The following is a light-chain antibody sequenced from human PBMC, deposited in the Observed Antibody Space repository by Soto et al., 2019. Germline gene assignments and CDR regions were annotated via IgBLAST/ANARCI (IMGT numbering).Light chain of an antibody. CDR2: DVS. V-gene: IGLV2-14*01. CDR3: RSYTSSIFV. J-gene: IGLJ2*01. Sequence: QSALTQPASVSGSPGQAITISCTGTSSDVGGYNYVSWYQQHPGKAPKLMIYDVSNRPSGVSNRFSGSKSGNTASLTISGLEDDEDADYYCRSYTSSIFVFGGGTQLTVL. CDR1: SSDVGGYNY.